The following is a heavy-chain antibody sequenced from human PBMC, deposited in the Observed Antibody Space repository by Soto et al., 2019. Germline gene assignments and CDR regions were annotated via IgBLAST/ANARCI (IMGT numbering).Heavy chain of an antibody. CDR3: AKESMSRGVNDY. V-gene: IGHV3-30*18. CDR1: GFTFSSYG. CDR2: ISSDGNNQ. Sequence: GGSLRLSCAASGFTFSSYGIHWVRQAPGKGLEWVAVISSDGNNQYYADSVKGRFTISRDNSKNTLYLQMNSLRDEDTAVYYYAKESMSRGVNDYWGQGTLVIVSS. D-gene: IGHD3-10*01. J-gene: IGHJ4*02.